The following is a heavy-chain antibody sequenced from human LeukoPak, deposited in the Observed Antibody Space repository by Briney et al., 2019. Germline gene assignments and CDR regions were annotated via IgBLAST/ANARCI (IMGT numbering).Heavy chain of an antibody. V-gene: IGHV3-30*04. D-gene: IGHD3-3*01. CDR2: ISNDGSRK. Sequence: SCTASGYTFTSYAMHWVRQAPGKGLEWVAIISNDGSRKYYAHSVEGRFTISRDNSKNTLYLQMDSLRAEDTAVYYCARDRAWNYFDYWGQGTLVTVSS. CDR1: GYTFTSYA. J-gene: IGHJ4*02. CDR3: ARDRAWNYFDY.